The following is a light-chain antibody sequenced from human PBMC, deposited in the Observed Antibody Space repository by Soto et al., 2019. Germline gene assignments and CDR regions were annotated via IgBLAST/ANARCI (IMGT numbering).Light chain of an antibody. CDR2: GVS. Sequence: EIVMTQSPATLSVSPGERSTLSCRASQSVSSNLAWYQQKPGQAPRLLILGVSSRATDAPDSFSGAGSGTDFTLTISTLEPEDFALYYCQQHDILPITFGQGTRREIK. CDR1: QSVSSN. V-gene: IGKV3-15*01. CDR3: QQHDILPIT. J-gene: IGKJ5*01.